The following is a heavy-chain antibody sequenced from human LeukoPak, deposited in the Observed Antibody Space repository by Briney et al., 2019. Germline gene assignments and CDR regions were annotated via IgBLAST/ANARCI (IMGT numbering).Heavy chain of an antibody. D-gene: IGHD2-2*02. CDR3: ARNHCSSTSCYTGGMDV. Sequence: SETLSLTCAVYGGSFSGYYWSWIRQPPGKGLEWIGEINHSGSTNYNPSLKSRVTISVDTSKNQFSLKLSSVTAADTAVYYYARNHCSSTSCYTGGMDVWGKGTTVTVSS. CDR2: INHSGST. CDR1: GGSFSGYY. J-gene: IGHJ6*04. V-gene: IGHV4-34*01.